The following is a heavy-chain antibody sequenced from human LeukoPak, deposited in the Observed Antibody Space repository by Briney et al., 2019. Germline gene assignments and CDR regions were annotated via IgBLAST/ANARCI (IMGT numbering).Heavy chain of an antibody. D-gene: IGHD1-1*01. CDR2: INSDGSST. J-gene: IGHJ4*02. CDR1: GFTFSSYW. CDR3: ARDGNNWNGYYLDY. Sequence: GGSLRLSCAASGFTFSSYWMHWVRQAPGKGLVWVSRINSDGSSTSYADSVKGRFTISRDNSKNTLYLQMNSLRAEDTAVYYCARDGNNWNGYYLDYWGQGTLVTVSS. V-gene: IGHV3-74*01.